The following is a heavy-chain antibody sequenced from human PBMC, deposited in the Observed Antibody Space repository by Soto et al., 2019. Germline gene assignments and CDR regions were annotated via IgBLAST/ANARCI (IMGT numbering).Heavy chain of an antibody. CDR2: ISAYNGNT. V-gene: IGHV1-18*01. Sequence: ASVKVSCKASGYTFTSYGISWVRQAPGQRLEWMGWISAYNGNTNYAQKLQGRVTMTTDTSTSTAYMELRSLRSDDTAVYYCAREYGSSSWYPSDAFDIWGQGTMVTVSS. CDR1: GYTFTSYG. J-gene: IGHJ3*02. CDR3: AREYGSSSWYPSDAFDI. D-gene: IGHD6-13*01.